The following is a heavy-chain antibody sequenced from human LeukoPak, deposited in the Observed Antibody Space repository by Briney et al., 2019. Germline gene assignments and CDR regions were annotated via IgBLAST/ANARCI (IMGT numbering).Heavy chain of an antibody. Sequence: SETLSLTCTVPGGSISSSSYYWGWIRQPPGKGLEWIGSIYYSGNTYYNPSLKSRVTISVDTSKNQFSLKLSSVTAADTAVYYCARLRSDSSSWYLAYWGQGTLVTVPS. CDR1: GGSISSSSYY. V-gene: IGHV4-39*01. J-gene: IGHJ4*02. D-gene: IGHD6-13*01. CDR3: ARLRSDSSSWYLAY. CDR2: IYYSGNT.